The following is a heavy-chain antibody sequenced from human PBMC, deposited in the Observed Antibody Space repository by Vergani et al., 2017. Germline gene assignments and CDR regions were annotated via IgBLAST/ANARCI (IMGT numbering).Heavy chain of an antibody. CDR2: ISAYNGNT. Sequence: QVQLVQSGAEVKKPGASVKVSCKASGYTFTSYGISWVRQAPGQGLEWMGWISAYNGNTIYAQKFQGRVTMTEDTSTDTAYMELSSLRSEDTAVYYCATVSITMIVVAGAFDIWGQGTMDTVSS. CDR1: GYTFTSYG. J-gene: IGHJ3*02. CDR3: ATVSITMIVVAGAFDI. V-gene: IGHV1-18*01. D-gene: IGHD3-22*01.